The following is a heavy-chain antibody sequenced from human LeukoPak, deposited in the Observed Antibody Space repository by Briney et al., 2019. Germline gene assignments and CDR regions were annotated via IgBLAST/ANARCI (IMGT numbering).Heavy chain of an antibody. J-gene: IGHJ4*02. CDR2: ISYDGSDQ. CDR1: GFTFSSYN. CDR3: ARIDILTGYAAVGDC. Sequence: TGGSLRLSCAASGFTFSSYNMHWVRQAPGKGLEWVALISYDGSDQLYADSVRGRFTISRDNSKNTLQPQLNSLRVEDTAVYYCARIDILTGYAAVGDCWGQGALVTVSS. D-gene: IGHD3-9*01. V-gene: IGHV3-30-3*01.